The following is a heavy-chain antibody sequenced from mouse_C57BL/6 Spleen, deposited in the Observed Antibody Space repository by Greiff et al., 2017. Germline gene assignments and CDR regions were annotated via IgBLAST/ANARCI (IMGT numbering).Heavy chain of an antibody. J-gene: IGHJ1*03. D-gene: IGHD1-1*01. CDR2: ISNGGGST. CDR1: GFTFSDYY. CDR3: ARGGDSSYRYFDV. V-gene: IGHV5-12*01. Sequence: EVKRVESGGGLVQPGGSLKLSCAASGFTFSDYYMYWVRQTPEKRLEWVAYISNGGGSTYYPDTVKGRFTISRDNAKNTLYLQMCSLKSEDTAVYYCARGGDSSYRYFDVWGTGTTVTVSS.